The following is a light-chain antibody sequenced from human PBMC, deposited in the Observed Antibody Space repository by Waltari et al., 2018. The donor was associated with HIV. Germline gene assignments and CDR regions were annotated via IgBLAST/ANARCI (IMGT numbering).Light chain of an antibody. CDR3: MQALQTPRT. CDR1: QSLLHSNGFNY. Sequence: DIVMTQSPLSLPVTPGEPASISCRSSQSLLHSNGFNYLDWYLQKPGQSPQLLISLASNRASGVPDRFSGSGSGTDFTLKISRVEAEDVGVYYCMQALQTPRTFGQGTKVEIK. CDR2: LAS. V-gene: IGKV2-28*01. J-gene: IGKJ1*01.